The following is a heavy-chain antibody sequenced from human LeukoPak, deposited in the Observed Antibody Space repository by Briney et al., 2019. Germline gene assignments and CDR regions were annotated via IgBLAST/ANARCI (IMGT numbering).Heavy chain of an antibody. Sequence: SETLSLTCTVSGGSISSSSYYWGWIRQPPGKGLEWIGSIYYSGSTYYNPSLKSRVTISVDTSKNQFSLKLSSVTAADTAVYYCARDRRSWYDSSGYYSYFDYWGQGTLVTVSS. CDR3: ARDRRSWYDSSGYYSYFDY. V-gene: IGHV4-39*07. CDR2: IYYSGST. J-gene: IGHJ4*02. D-gene: IGHD3-22*01. CDR1: GGSISSSSYY.